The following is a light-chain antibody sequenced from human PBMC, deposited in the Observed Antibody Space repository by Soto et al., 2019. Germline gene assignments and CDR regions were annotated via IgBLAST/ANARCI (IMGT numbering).Light chain of an antibody. CDR3: QQYNDWPPIT. Sequence: VMTQSPPTLSVSPGERATLSCRASQSVSTDLAWYHQKPGQAPRLLIYGASTRATDVPARFSGGGSGTAFTLTISSLHSEDVAIYYCQQYNDWPPITFGPGTKVDIK. CDR2: GAS. V-gene: IGKV3-15*01. J-gene: IGKJ3*01. CDR1: QSVSTD.